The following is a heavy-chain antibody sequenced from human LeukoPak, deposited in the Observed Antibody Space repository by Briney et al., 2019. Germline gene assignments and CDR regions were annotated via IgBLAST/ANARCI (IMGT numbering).Heavy chain of an antibody. CDR2: IYYSGST. CDR3: ARVARGGSYSYGYIDYYYYYYMDV. V-gene: IGHV4-34*01. CDR1: GGSFSGYY. J-gene: IGHJ6*03. D-gene: IGHD5-18*01. Sequence: SETLSLTCAVYGGSFSGYYWGWIRQPPGKGLEWIGSIYYSGSTYYNPSLKSRVTISVDTSKNQFSLKLSSVTAADTAVYYCARVARGGSYSYGYIDYYYYYYMDVWGKGTTVTVSS.